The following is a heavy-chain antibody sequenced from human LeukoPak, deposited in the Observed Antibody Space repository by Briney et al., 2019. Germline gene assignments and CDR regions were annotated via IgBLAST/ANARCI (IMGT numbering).Heavy chain of an antibody. CDR3: ASCSSTSLGWFGP. J-gene: IGHJ5*02. CDR1: GGTFSSYA. Sequence: SVKVSCKASGGTFSSYAISWVRQAPGQGLEWMGGIIPIFGTANYAQKFQGRVTITTDESTSTAYMELSSLRSEDTAVYYCASCSSTSLGWFGPWAREPWSPSPQ. V-gene: IGHV1-69*05. CDR2: IIPIFGTA. D-gene: IGHD2-2*01.